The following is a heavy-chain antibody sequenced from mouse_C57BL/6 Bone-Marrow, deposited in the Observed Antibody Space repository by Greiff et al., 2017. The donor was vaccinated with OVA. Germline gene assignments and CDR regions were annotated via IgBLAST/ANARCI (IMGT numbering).Heavy chain of an antibody. CDR1: GYTFTSYG. J-gene: IGHJ2*01. CDR3: AIYYGSSLYYFDY. D-gene: IGHD1-1*01. Sequence: QVQLQQSGAELARPGASVKLSCKASGYTFTSYGISWVKQRTGQGLEWIGEIYPRSGNTYYNEKFKGKATLTADKSSSTAYMELRSLTSEDSAVYFCAIYYGSSLYYFDYWGQGTTLTVSS. CDR2: IYPRSGNT. V-gene: IGHV1-81*01.